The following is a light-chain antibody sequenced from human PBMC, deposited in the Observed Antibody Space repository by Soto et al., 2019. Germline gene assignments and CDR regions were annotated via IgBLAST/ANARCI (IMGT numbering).Light chain of an antibody. CDR1: QSVSSN. CDR3: QQYNNWPRT. V-gene: IGKV3-15*01. J-gene: IGKJ4*01. CDR2: GAS. Sequence: EIVMTQSPATLSVSPGERATLSCRASQSVSSNLAWYQKKPGQAPRLLIYGASTRATGIPANFSGSGSGTEFTLTISSLQSEDFAVYYCQQYNNWPRTFGGGTKVEIK.